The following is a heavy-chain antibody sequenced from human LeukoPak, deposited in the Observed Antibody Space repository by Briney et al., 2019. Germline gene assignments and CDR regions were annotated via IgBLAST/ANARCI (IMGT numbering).Heavy chain of an antibody. J-gene: IGHJ5*02. CDR1: GGSISSSSYY. CDR2: IYYSGST. CDR3: ARTPRDTVWFDP. Sequence: PSETLSLTCTVSGGSISSSSYYWGWIRQPPGKGLEWFGSIYYSGSTYYNPSLKSRVTISVDTSKNQFSLKLSSVTAADTAVYHCARTPRDTVWFDPWGQGTLVTVSS. D-gene: IGHD4-17*01. V-gene: IGHV4-39*01.